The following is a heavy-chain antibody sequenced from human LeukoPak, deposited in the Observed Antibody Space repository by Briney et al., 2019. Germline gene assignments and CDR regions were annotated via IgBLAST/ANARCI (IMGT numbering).Heavy chain of an antibody. D-gene: IGHD4-11*01. J-gene: IGHJ5*02. Sequence: GESLKISCKASGFTFTTYWIGRVRQMPGEGLEWMGIINPADSDTRYSPSFQGQVTISADKSITTAYLQWSSLKASDTAIYYCVRHWGGSDYKPKYNWFDPWGQGNLVTVSS. CDR1: GFTFTTYW. V-gene: IGHV5-51*01. CDR2: INPADSDT. CDR3: VRHWGGSDYKPKYNWFDP.